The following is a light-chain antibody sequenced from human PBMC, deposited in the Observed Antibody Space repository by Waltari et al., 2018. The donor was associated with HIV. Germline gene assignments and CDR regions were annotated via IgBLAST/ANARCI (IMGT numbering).Light chain of an antibody. Sequence: QSVLTQPPSVSGAPGQRVTISCTGSSSNIGAGYDVHWYQQLLGTAPKILIYANTNGPSGVPARFSGSKSGSSASLAITGLQAEDEAHYYCQSFDSSLTTSGVIFGGGTKLTVL. CDR3: QSFDSSLTTSGVI. CDR1: SSNIGAGYD. CDR2: ANT. V-gene: IGLV1-40*01. J-gene: IGLJ2*01.